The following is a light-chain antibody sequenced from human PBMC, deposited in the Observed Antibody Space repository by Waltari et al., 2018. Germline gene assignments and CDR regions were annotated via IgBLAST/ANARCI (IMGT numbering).Light chain of an antibody. CDR3: CSYAGSSPHVI. Sequence: QSALTQPASVSGSPGQSITTSCTGSSSDVGRYKFVSWYQQAPGKAPQLMIYGGSQRPSGVSNRFSGSKSGNTASLTISGLRAEDEADYYCCSYAGSSPHVIFGGGTKLTVL. J-gene: IGLJ2*01. V-gene: IGLV2-23*01. CDR2: GGS. CDR1: SSDVGRYKF.